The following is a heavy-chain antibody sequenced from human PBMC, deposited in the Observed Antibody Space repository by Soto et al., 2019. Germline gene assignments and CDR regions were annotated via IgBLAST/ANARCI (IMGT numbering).Heavy chain of an antibody. CDR2: INHSGST. CDR3: ARGRERSLDI. Sequence: SETLSLTCAVYGGSFSGYYWSWIRQPPGKGLEWIGEINHSGSTNYNPSLKSRVTISVDTSKNQFSLKLSSVTAADTAVYYCARGRERSLDIWGQGTLVTVSS. V-gene: IGHV4-34*01. D-gene: IGHD1-1*01. CDR1: GGSFSGYY. J-gene: IGHJ4*02.